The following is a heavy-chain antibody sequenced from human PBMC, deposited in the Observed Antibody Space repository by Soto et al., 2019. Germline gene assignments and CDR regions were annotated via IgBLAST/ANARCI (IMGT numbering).Heavy chain of an antibody. V-gene: IGHV3-15*07. CDR3: TTVKGRGVYYYGMDV. Sequence: EVQLVESGGGLVKPGGSLRLSCAASGFTFSNAWMNWVRQAPGKGLEWVGRIKSKTDGGTTDYAAPVKGRFTISRDDSKNTRYLQMNSLKTEDTAVYYCTTVKGRGVYYYGMDVWGQGTTVTVSS. CDR1: GFTFSNAW. D-gene: IGHD3-10*01. CDR2: IKSKTDGGTT. J-gene: IGHJ6*02.